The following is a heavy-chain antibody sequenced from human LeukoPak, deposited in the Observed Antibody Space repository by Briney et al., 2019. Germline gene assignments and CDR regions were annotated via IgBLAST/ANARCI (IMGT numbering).Heavy chain of an antibody. CDR1: GFTFSNAW. CDR2: IKSKTDGGTT. Sequence: PGGSLRLSCAASGFTFSNAWMSWVRQAPGKGLEWVGRIKSKTDGGTTDYAALVKGRFTISRDDSKNTLYLQMNSLKTEDTAVYYCTTDPGFTIFGVAYYFDYWGQGTLVTVSS. D-gene: IGHD3-3*01. V-gene: IGHV3-15*01. CDR3: TTDPGFTIFGVAYYFDY. J-gene: IGHJ4*02.